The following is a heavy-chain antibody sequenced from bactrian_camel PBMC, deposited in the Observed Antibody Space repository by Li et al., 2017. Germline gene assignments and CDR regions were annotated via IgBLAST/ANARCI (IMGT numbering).Heavy chain of an antibody. V-gene: IGHV3S1*01. CDR1: GYPYSSYC. D-gene: IGHD5*01. J-gene: IGHJ4*01. Sequence: HVQLVESGGGSVQAGGSLRLSCAASGYPYSSYCMAWYRQAPGKELEGVATIDSNASPTYADSVKGRFTISRNNAKNTLYLQLNRLRAEDTAMYYCAKDLFLDIDTGWVNGYDYLGQGTQVTVS. CDR3: AKDLFLDIDTGWVNGYDY. CDR2: IDSNASP.